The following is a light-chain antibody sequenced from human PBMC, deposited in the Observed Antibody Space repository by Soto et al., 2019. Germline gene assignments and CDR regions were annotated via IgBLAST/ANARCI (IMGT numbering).Light chain of an antibody. V-gene: IGKV1-39*01. CDR2: AAS. J-gene: IGKJ1*01. CDR1: QSISSY. CDR3: HQRQSWPRT. Sequence: DIQMTQSPSSLSASVGDRVAITCRASQSISSYLNWYQQKPGKAPKLLIYAASSLQSGVPSRFSASGSGTDFTLTISDVQPEDFALYYCHQRQSWPRTFGQGTKVDI.